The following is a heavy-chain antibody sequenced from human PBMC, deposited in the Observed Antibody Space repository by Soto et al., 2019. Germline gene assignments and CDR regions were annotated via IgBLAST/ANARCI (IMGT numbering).Heavy chain of an antibody. J-gene: IGHJ4*02. V-gene: IGHV3-66*04. CDR1: GVPVSSNY. Sequence: GGCLRLSCAASGVPVSSNYMSWVRQAPGKGLEWVSVIYSGGSTYYADSVKGRFTISRDNSKNTLYLQMNSLRAEDTAVYYCARHGYNYGGGYFDYWGQGTLVTVSS. D-gene: IGHD5-18*01. CDR2: IYSGGST. CDR3: ARHGYNYGGGYFDY.